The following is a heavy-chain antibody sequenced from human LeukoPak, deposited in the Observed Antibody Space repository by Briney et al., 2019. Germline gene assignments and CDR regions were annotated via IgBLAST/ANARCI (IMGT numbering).Heavy chain of an antibody. CDR2: IIPIFGTA. Sequence: SVKVSCKASGGTFSSYAISWVRQAPGQGLEWMGGIIPIFGTANYAQKFQGRVTITADESTSTAYMEPSSLRSEDTAVYCCARVPGDYDFWSGLLTKTYYYYGMDVWGQGTTVTVSS. CDR1: GGTFSSYA. D-gene: IGHD3-3*01. CDR3: ARVPGDYDFWSGLLTKTYYYYGMDV. V-gene: IGHV1-69*13. J-gene: IGHJ6*02.